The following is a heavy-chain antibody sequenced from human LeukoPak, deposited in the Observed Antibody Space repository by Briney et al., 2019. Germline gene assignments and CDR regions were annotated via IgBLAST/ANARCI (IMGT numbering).Heavy chain of an antibody. CDR2: ISSGGTTI. D-gene: IGHD6-19*01. J-gene: IGHJ4*02. CDR1: GFTISDYS. Sequence: PGGSLRLSCAASGFTISDYSMSWIRQAPGKGLEWVSHISSGGTTIYYADSVKGRFTISRDNAKNSLYLQMNSLRAEDTAVYYCARVEAVAGTGFDYWGQGTLVTVSS. V-gene: IGHV3-11*04. CDR3: ARVEAVAGTGFDY.